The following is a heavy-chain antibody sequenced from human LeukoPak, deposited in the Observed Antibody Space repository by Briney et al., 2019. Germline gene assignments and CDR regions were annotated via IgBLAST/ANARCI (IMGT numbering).Heavy chain of an antibody. Sequence: GGSLRLSCAASGFTFSSYAMHWVRQAPGKGLEWVAVTSSDGSNKYYADSVKGRFTISRDNPKNTLYVQMNSLRAEDTAVYYCASAPRDYYFGSGSMGSYFDYWGQGTLVTVSS. CDR1: GFTFSSYA. CDR2: TSSDGSNK. J-gene: IGHJ4*02. CDR3: ASAPRDYYFGSGSMGSYFDY. D-gene: IGHD3-10*01. V-gene: IGHV3-30-3*01.